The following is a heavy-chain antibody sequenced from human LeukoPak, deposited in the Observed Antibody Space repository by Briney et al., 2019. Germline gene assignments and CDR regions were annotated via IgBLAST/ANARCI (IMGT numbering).Heavy chain of an antibody. CDR3: SSTSAEGFAY. J-gene: IGHJ4*02. V-gene: IGHV3-73*01. CDR1: GFTFSGSA. CDR2: IRSKANSYAT. D-gene: IGHD1-26*01. Sequence: GGSLRLSCAASGFTFSGSAMHWVGQASGKGLEWVGRIRSKANSYATAYAASVEGRFTISRDDSKNTAYLQMNSLKTEDTAVYYCSSTSAEGFAYWGQGTLVTVSS.